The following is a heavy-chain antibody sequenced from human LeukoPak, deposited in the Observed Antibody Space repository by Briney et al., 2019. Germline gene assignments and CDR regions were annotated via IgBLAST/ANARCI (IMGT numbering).Heavy chain of an antibody. CDR1: GYTFTGYY. Sequence: ASVKVSCKASGYTFTGYYMHWVRQAPGQGLEWMGWINPNSGGTNYAQKFQGRVTMTRDTSISTAYMELSRLRSDDTAVYYCARVIRFGELLYYPIFGYWGQGTLVTVSS. V-gene: IGHV1-2*02. J-gene: IGHJ4*02. CDR3: ARVIRFGELLYYPIFGY. CDR2: INPNSGGT. D-gene: IGHD3-10*01.